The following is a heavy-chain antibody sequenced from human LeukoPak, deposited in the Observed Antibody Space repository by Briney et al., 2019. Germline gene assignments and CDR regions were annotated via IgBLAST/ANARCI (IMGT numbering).Heavy chain of an antibody. D-gene: IGHD2-21*01. CDR1: GSSFSSYW. CDR3: ARDGGGVSSWVSH. Sequence: GAPLQISCQRSGSSFSSYWISWVRKLPGKGLKWMGRNDPGDSFTNYRPSLVGRVTISADKSLSTVYLQLSSLKASDTAIYYCARDGGGVSSWVSHWGQGTLVTVSS. V-gene: IGHV5-10-1*01. CDR2: NDPGDSFT. J-gene: IGHJ4*02.